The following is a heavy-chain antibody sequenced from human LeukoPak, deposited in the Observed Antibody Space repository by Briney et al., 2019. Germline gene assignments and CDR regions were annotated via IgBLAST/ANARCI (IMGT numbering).Heavy chain of an antibody. CDR3: GRFGYEAAVDY. V-gene: IGHV3-7*01. J-gene: IGHJ4*02. CDR2: IEPPGSET. Sequence: GGSLRLSCAASEFTFSTYWMTWVRQAPGKGLEWVANIEPPGSETYYVDPVKGRFTISRDNAENLLYLQMNSLRAEDTAVYYCGRFGYEAAVDYWGQGTLVTVSS. D-gene: IGHD6-13*01. CDR1: EFTFSTYW.